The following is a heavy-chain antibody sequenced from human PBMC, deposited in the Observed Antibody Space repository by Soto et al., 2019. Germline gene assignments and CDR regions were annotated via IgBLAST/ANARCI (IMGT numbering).Heavy chain of an antibody. CDR1: GFTFSGSA. J-gene: IGHJ4*02. D-gene: IGHD2-15*01. V-gene: IGHV3-73*01. Sequence: PGGSLRFSCAASGFTFSGSAMHWVRQASGKGLEWVGRIRSKANSYATAYAASVKGRFTISRDDSKNSVYLQMTGLRAEDTAVYYCAREGTYCGGGSCFSTPYFDYWGQETLVTVAS. CDR3: AREGTYCGGGSCFSTPYFDY. CDR2: IRSKANSYAT.